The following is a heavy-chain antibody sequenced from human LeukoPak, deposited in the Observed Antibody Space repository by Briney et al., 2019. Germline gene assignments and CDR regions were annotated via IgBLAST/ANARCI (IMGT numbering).Heavy chain of an antibody. D-gene: IGHD1-26*01. Sequence: SETLSLTCTVSGGSVSRGGYYWNWIRQHPGKGLEWIGFTSYSEGTYYNPSLMSRITIPVDRSQNQFSLKMRDVTAADTAVYFCAAADWESFYFDSWGQGALVAVSS. J-gene: IGHJ4*02. V-gene: IGHV4-31*03. CDR3: AAADWESFYFDS. CDR1: GGSVSRGGYY. CDR2: TSYSEGT.